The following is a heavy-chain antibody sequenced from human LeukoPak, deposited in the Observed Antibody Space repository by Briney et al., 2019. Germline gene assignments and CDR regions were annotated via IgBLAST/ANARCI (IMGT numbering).Heavy chain of an antibody. CDR2: ISSSGSTI. D-gene: IGHD3/OR15-3a*01. Sequence: AGSLTLSCAVSGFAFSDYYMSWIRQAPGKVLEWVSYISSSGSTIYYAASVKGRFTITRDNAKNSLYLEMNSLRAEETAVYYCGRELGLVDDYWGQGTLVTVS. J-gene: IGHJ4*02. CDR1: GFAFSDYY. CDR3: GRELGLVDDY. V-gene: IGHV3-11*01.